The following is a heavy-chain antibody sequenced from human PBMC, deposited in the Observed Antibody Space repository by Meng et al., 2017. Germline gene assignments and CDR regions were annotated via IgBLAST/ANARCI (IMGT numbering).Heavy chain of an antibody. J-gene: IGHJ4*02. CDR1: GFTFSSYG. Sequence: GGSLRLSCAASGFTFSSYGMHWVRQAPGKGLEWVAVIWYDGSNKYYADSVKGRFTISRDNSKNTLYLQMNSLRAEDTAVYYCARTHIAAAGTPLYFDYWGQGTLVTVSS. D-gene: IGHD6-13*01. CDR2: IWYDGSNK. V-gene: IGHV3-33*01. CDR3: ARTHIAAAGTPLYFDY.